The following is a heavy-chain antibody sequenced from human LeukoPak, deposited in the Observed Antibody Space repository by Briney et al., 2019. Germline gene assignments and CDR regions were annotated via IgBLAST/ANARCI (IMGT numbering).Heavy chain of an antibody. CDR1: GYTFTSYG. J-gene: IGHJ4*02. CDR3: ARDLKRLTSGWITAAAGDY. D-gene: IGHD6-19*01. V-gene: IGHV1-18*01. Sequence: ASVKVSCKASGYTFTSYGISWVRQAPGQGLEWMGWNSAYNGNTNYAQKLQGRVTMTTDTSTSTAYMELRSLRSDDTAVYYCARDLKRLTSGWITAAAGDYWGQGTLVTVSS. CDR2: NSAYNGNT.